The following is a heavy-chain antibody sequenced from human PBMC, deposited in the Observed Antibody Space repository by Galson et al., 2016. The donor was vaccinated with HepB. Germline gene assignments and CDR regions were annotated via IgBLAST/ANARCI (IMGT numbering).Heavy chain of an antibody. CDR3: AKDRGGRVYFYVMDV. Sequence: SLRLSCAASGFAFGTYAMSWVRQAPGKGLEWVAGIGPDGTRAHYADSVKGRFTISRDNFKNTLSLQINNLGGEDTAVYYCAKDRGGRVYFYVMDVWGQGITVIVSS. V-gene: IGHV3-23*01. CDR1: GFAFGTYA. D-gene: IGHD3-10*01. CDR2: IGPDGTRA. J-gene: IGHJ6*02.